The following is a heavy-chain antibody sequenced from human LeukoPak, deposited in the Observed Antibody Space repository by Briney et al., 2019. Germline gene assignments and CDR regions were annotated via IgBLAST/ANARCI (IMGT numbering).Heavy chain of an antibody. V-gene: IGHV3-48*04. J-gene: IGHJ4*02. CDR1: GFTFSSYA. D-gene: IGHD2-2*01. Sequence: GGSLRLSCAASGFTFSSYAMHWVRQAPGKGLEWVSFISSSSISTIYYADSVKGRFTISRDNAKNSLYLQMNSLRVEDTAVYYCAREGVYCSSTSCSERIDYWGQGTLVTVSS. CDR3: AREGVYCSSTSCSERIDY. CDR2: ISSSSISTI.